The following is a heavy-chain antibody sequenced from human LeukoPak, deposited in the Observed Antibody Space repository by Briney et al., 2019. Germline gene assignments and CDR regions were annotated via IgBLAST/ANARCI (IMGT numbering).Heavy chain of an antibody. J-gene: IGHJ6*02. CDR3: AREDRVTTVISV. V-gene: IGHV1-69*04. Sequence: ASVKVSCKASGYTFTSYDISWVRQAPGQGLEWMGRIIPILGIANYAQKFQGRVTITADKSTSTAYMELSSLRSEDTAVYYCAREDRVTTVISVWGQGTTVTVSS. CDR2: IIPILGIA. CDR1: GYTFTSYD. D-gene: IGHD4-17*01.